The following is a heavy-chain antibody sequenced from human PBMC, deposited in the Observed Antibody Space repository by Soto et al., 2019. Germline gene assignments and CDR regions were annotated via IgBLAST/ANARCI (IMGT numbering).Heavy chain of an antibody. J-gene: IGHJ6*02. D-gene: IGHD3-10*01. V-gene: IGHV1-69*13. CDR1: GGTFSSYA. Sequence: ASVKVSCKASGGTFSSYAISWVRQAPGQGLEWMGGIIPIFGTANYAQKFQGRVTITADESTSTAYMELSSLRSEDTAVYYCARRQFGLPTPYYYYYYGMDVWGQGTTVTVS. CDR3: ARRQFGLPTPYYYYYYGMDV. CDR2: IIPIFGTA.